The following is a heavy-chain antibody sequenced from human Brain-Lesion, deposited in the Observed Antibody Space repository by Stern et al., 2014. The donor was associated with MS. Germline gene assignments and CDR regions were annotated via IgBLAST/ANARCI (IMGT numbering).Heavy chain of an antibody. D-gene: IGHD3-10*01. CDR1: GHTFTDLA. J-gene: IGHJ4*02. CDR2: FDPEDGET. Sequence: VQLVESGAEVKKPGASVTVSCNGSGHTFTDLAMHWLRKITPTGLEWMGNFDPEDGETVYAQKFQGRLTMTEDTSTGTAYMKLTALRSDDTAVYYCATDRGIKWGPGTLVTVSS. V-gene: IGHV1-24*01. CDR3: ATDRGIK.